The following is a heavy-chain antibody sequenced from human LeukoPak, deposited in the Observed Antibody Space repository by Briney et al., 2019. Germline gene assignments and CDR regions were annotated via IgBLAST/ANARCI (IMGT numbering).Heavy chain of an antibody. CDR1: NYSITSGYF. J-gene: IGHJ4*02. Sequence: SETLSLTCAVSNYSITSGYFWGWIRQPPGEGLEWIASIYHSGTTYYNPSLRNRVTLFVDTSKNQFSLKLTSLTAADTAVYYCARDGVFHDSDGYSFGYWGQGTLVTVSS. CDR3: ARDGVFHDSDGYSFGY. V-gene: IGHV4-38-2*02. D-gene: IGHD3-22*01. CDR2: IYHSGTT.